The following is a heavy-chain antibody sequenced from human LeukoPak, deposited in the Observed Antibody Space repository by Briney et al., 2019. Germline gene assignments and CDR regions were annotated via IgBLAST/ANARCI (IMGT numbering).Heavy chain of an antibody. CDR2: ISAYNGNT. J-gene: IGHJ4*02. D-gene: IGHD2-15*01. CDR1: GYTFTSYG. V-gene: IGHV1-18*01. Sequence: ASVKVSCKASGYTFTSYGISWVRQAPGQGLEWMGWISAYNGNTNYAQKLQGRVTMTTDTSTSTAYMELRSLRSDDTAVYYCARDGYCSGGSCYRFPIDYWGQGTLVTVSS. CDR3: ARDGYCSGGSCYRFPIDY.